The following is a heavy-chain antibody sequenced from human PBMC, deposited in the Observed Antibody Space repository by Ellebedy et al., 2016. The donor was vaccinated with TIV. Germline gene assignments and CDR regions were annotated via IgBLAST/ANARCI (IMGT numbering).Heavy chain of an antibody. CDR3: ARVDYGSGSYYDYYGMDV. D-gene: IGHD3-10*01. CDR2: INPSGGST. V-gene: IGHV1-46*01. CDR1: GYTFTSYY. J-gene: IGHJ6*02. Sequence: AASVKVSCKASGYTFTSYYMHWVRQAPGQGLEWMGIINPSGGSTSYAQKFQGRVTMTRDTSTSTAYMELSSLRSEDTAVYYCARVDYGSGSYYDYYGMDVWGQGTTVTVSS.